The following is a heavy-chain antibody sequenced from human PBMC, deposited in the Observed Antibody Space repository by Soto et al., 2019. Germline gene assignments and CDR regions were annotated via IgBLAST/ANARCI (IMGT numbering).Heavy chain of an antibody. V-gene: IGHV3-23*01. CDR3: AKLAENIIVVIGATHFDY. CDR2: ISGSGGST. D-gene: IGHD2-15*01. J-gene: IGHJ4*02. CDR1: GFTFSNYA. Sequence: PVGSLRLSCAASGFTFSNYAMSWVRQAPGKGLEWVSVISGSGGSTYYADSVKGRFTISRDNSKNTLYLQMNSLRADDTAIYYCAKLAENIIVVIGATHFDYWGQGTLVTVS.